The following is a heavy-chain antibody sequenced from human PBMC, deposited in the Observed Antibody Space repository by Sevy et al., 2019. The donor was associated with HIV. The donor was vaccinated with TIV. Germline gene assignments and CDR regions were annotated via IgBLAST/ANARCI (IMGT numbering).Heavy chain of an antibody. Sequence: GGSLRLSCAASGFTFSSYGMHWVRQAPGKGLEWVAVIWYDGSNKYYADSVKGRFTISRDNSKNMLYLQMNSLRAEDTAVYYCARVGPGSSYYYYYGMDVWGQGTTVTVSS. V-gene: IGHV3-33*01. J-gene: IGHJ6*02. D-gene: IGHD3-10*01. CDR2: IWYDGSNK. CDR1: GFTFSSYG. CDR3: ARVGPGSSYYYYYGMDV.